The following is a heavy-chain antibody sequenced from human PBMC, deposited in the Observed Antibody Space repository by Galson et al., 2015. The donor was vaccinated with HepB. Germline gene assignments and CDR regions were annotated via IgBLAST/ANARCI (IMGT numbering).Heavy chain of an antibody. J-gene: IGHJ6*02. CDR1: GFTFSSYS. V-gene: IGHV3-48*02. CDR3: ARDSEDRYCSSTSCYTDYYYYYGMDV. D-gene: IGHD2-2*02. Sequence: SLRLSCAASGFTFSSYSMNWVRQAPGKGLEWVSYISSSSSTIYYADSVKGRFTISRDNAKNSLYLQMNSLRDEDTAVYYCARDSEDRYCSSTSCYTDYYYYYGMDVWGQGTTVTVSS. CDR2: ISSSSSTI.